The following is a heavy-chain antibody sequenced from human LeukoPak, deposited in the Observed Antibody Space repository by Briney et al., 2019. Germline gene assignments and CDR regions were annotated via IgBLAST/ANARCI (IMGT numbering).Heavy chain of an antibody. CDR2: ISYSGIT. V-gene: IGHV4-59*08. CDR1: GDSISNYY. CDR3: ARGLYPDDAFDI. J-gene: IGHJ3*02. Sequence: SETLSLTCTVSGDSISNYYWSWIRQPPGKGLEWIGYISYSGITNYIPSLKSRVTISLDTSKNHFSLKMRSVTAADTAVYYCARGLYPDDAFDIWGQGTMVTVSS. D-gene: IGHD3-16*02.